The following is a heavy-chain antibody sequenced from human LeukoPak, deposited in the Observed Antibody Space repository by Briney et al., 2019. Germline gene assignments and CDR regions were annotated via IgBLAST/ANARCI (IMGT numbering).Heavy chain of an antibody. CDR2: TYYRSKWYN. V-gene: IGHV6-1*01. D-gene: IGHD6-13*01. J-gene: IGHJ4*02. CDR1: GDSVSSNSVA. CDR3: ARSIAATGNNFDY. Sequence: SQTLSLTCAISGDSVSSNSVAWNWIRQSPSRGLEWLGRTYYRSKWYNDYAVSVKSRITINPDTSKNQFSLQVNSVTPEDTAVYYCARSIAATGNNFDYWGQGTLVTVSS.